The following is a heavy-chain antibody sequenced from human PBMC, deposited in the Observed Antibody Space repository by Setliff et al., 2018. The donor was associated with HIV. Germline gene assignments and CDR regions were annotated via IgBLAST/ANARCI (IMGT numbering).Heavy chain of an antibody. J-gene: IGHJ4*02. D-gene: IGHD6-13*01. V-gene: IGHV3-33*01. Sequence: GGSLRLSCAASGFTFTSYAMHWVRQAPGKGLEWVAVIWYDGSNKYYADSLKVRFTISRDNSKNTLYLQMNSLRAEDTAVYYCAAGDSSQYYFDYWGQGTLVTVS. CDR1: GFTFTSYA. CDR2: IWYDGSNK. CDR3: AAGDSSQYYFDY.